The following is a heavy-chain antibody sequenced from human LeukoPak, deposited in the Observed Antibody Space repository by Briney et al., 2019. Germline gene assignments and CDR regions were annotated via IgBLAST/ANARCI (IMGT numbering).Heavy chain of an antibody. Sequence: ASVKVSCKASGYTFTSYYMHWVRQAPGQGLEWMGWISAYNGNTNYAQKLQGRVTMTTDTSTSTAYMELRSLRSDDTAVYYCAREPKDYDFWSGYYYYFDYWGQGTLVTVSS. CDR1: GYTFTSYY. J-gene: IGHJ4*02. CDR2: ISAYNGNT. D-gene: IGHD3-3*01. V-gene: IGHV1-18*04. CDR3: AREPKDYDFWSGYYYYFDY.